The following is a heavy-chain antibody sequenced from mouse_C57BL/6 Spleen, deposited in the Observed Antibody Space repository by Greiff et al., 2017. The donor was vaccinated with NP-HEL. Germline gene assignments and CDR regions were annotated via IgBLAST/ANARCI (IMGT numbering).Heavy chain of an antibody. CDR1: GYTFTSSW. CDR2: IYPGSGST. V-gene: IGHV1-55*01. D-gene: IGHD2-4*01. Sequence: QVQLQQPGAELVKPGASVKMSCKASGYTFTSSWITWVKQRPGQGLEWIGDIYPGSGSTNYNEKFKSKATLTVDTSSSTAYMQLSSLTSEDSAVYYCARCSYYDYDDGDYFDYWGQGTTLTVSS. J-gene: IGHJ2*01. CDR3: ARCSYYDYDDGDYFDY.